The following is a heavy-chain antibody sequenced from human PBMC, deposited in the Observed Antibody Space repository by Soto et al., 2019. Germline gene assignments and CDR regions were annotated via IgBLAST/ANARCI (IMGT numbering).Heavy chain of an antibody. Sequence: GGSLRLSCAASGFTFSNAWMNWVRQAPGKGLEWVGRIKSKTDGGTTDYAAPVKGRFTISRDDSKNTLYLQMNSLKTEDTAVYYCTTGRYCSSTSCYVDYYYGMDVWGQGTPVTFS. CDR1: GFTFSNAW. V-gene: IGHV3-15*07. CDR3: TTGRYCSSTSCYVDYYYGMDV. CDR2: IKSKTDGGTT. D-gene: IGHD2-2*01. J-gene: IGHJ6*02.